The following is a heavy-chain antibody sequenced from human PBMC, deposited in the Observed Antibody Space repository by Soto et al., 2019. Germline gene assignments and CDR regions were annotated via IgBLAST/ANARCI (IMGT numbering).Heavy chain of an antibody. V-gene: IGHV3-66*01. D-gene: IGHD4-17*01. CDR1: GFTVSSNY. CDR2: IYSGGST. J-gene: IGHJ3*01. Sequence: GGSLRLSCAASGFTVSSNYMSWVRQAPGKGLEWVSVIYSGGSTYYADSVKGRFTISRDNSKNTLYLQMNSLRAEDTAVYYCAREDKGYGDPWGLFYFRAQGTM. CDR3: AREDKGYGDPWGLFYF.